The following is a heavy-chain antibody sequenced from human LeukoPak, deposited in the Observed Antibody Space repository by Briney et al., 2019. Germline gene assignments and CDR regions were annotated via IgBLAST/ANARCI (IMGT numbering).Heavy chain of an antibody. Sequence: ASVKVSCKASGYTFTSYDINWVRQATGQGHEWMGWMNPNSGNTGYAQKFQGRVTMTRNTSISTAYMELSSLRSEDTAVYYCARGLGDYEYYYYYMDVWGKGTTVTVSS. CDR3: ARGLGDYEYYYYYMDV. CDR1: GYTFTSYD. V-gene: IGHV1-8*01. CDR2: MNPNSGNT. J-gene: IGHJ6*03. D-gene: IGHD4-17*01.